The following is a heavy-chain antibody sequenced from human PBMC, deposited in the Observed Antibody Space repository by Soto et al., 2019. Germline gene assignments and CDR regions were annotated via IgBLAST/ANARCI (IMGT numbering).Heavy chain of an antibody. CDR1: GYTFTTFA. V-gene: IGHV1-18*01. J-gene: IGHJ5*02. Sequence: QVQLMQSGAELKKPGASVKVSCKASGYTFTTFAINWVRQAPGQGLEWMGWISAYNGNTRYPQKFQGRVTLTTDTSTSPAYMEVRSLRSDDTAVYCCARDSVAARPGWFDPWGQGTLVTVSS. CDR3: ARDSVAARPGWFDP. D-gene: IGHD6-6*01. CDR2: ISAYNGNT.